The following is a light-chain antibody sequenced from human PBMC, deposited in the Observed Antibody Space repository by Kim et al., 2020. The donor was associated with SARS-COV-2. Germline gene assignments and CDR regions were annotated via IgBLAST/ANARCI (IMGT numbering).Light chain of an antibody. J-gene: IGKJ1*01. Sequence: EIVMTQSPATLSVSSGERATLSCRASQSVSSNLAWYQQKPGQAPRLLIYGASTRATGIPARFSGSGSGTEFTLTISSLQSGDFAVYYCQQYNDWPRTFGQGTKVEIK. V-gene: IGKV3-15*01. CDR3: QQYNDWPRT. CDR1: QSVSSN. CDR2: GAS.